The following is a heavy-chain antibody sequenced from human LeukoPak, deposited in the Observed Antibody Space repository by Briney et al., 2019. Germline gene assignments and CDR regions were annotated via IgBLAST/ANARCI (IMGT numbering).Heavy chain of an antibody. D-gene: IGHD6-13*01. CDR2: IDPSDSYT. V-gene: IGHV5-10-1*01. CDR1: GYSFTSYW. Sequence: GKSLKISCKGSGYSFTSYWISWVRQMPGKGLEWMGRIDPSDSYTNYSPSFQGHVTISADKSISTAYLQWSSLKASDTAMYYCASQIAAAAFEIWGQGTMVTVSS. CDR3: ASQIAAAAFEI. J-gene: IGHJ3*02.